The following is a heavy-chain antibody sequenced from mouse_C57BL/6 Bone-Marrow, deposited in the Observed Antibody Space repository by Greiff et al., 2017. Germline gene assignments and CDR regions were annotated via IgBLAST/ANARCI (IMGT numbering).Heavy chain of an antibody. CDR3: ARTGLVVAY. D-gene: IGHD3-3*01. Sequence: QVQLQQSGPELVKPGASVKISCKASGYAFSSSWMNWVKQRPGKGLEWIGRIYPGDGDTNYNGKFKGKATLTADKSSSTAYMQLSSLTSEDSAVYFCARTGLVVAYWGQGTLVTGSA. V-gene: IGHV1-82*01. J-gene: IGHJ3*01. CDR1: GYAFSSSW. CDR2: IYPGDGDT.